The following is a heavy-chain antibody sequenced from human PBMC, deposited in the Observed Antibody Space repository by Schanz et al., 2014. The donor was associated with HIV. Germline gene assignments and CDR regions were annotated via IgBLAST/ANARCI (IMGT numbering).Heavy chain of an antibody. CDR1: GFTFSSYG. J-gene: IGHJ3*02. CDR2: ISYDGSNK. CDR3: AKRDIVVVTAILSAFDI. D-gene: IGHD2-21*02. V-gene: IGHV3-30*18. Sequence: QVQLVESGGGVVQPGRSLRLSCAASGFTFSSYGMHWVRQAPGKGLEWVAVISYDGSNKYYADSLKGRFTISRDNSKNTVYLQMYSLRAEDTAVYYCAKRDIVVVTAILSAFDIWGQGTMVTVS.